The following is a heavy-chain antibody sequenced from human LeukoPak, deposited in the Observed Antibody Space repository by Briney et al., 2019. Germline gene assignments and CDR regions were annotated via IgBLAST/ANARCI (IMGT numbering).Heavy chain of an antibody. CDR1: GGTFSSYA. Sequence: ASVKVSCKASGGTFSSYAISWVRQAPGQGLEWMGGIIPIFGTANYAQKFQGRVTITTDESTSTAYMELSSLRSEDTAVYYCARGLTPDYYYYMDVWGKGTTVTVSS. J-gene: IGHJ6*03. CDR3: ARGLTPDYYYYMDV. CDR2: IIPIFGTA. V-gene: IGHV1-69*05. D-gene: IGHD4-23*01.